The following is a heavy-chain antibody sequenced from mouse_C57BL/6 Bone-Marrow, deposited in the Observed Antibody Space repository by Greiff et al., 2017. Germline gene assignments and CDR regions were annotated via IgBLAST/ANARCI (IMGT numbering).Heavy chain of an antibody. V-gene: IGHV1-76*01. J-gene: IGHJ2*01. D-gene: IGHD1-1*01. Sequence: VQLQQSGAELVRPGASVKLSCKASGYTFTDYYINWVKQSPGQGLEWIARIYPGSGNTYYNENVKGKATLTAEKSSSTVYMQLSSLTAEDSAVSFCARGSRLDYWGQGTTLTVSS. CDR1: GYTFTDYY. CDR3: ARGSRLDY. CDR2: IYPGSGNT.